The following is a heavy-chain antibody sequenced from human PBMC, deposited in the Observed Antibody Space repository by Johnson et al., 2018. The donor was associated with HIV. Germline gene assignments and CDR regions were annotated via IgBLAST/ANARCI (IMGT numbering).Heavy chain of an antibody. CDR2: IKSKTDGGTT. D-gene: IGHD3-10*01. V-gene: IGHV3-15*01. CDR1: GFTFSNAW. J-gene: IGHJ3*01. Sequence: VLLVESGGGLVKPGGSLRLSCAASGFTFSNAWMSWVRQAPGKGLEWVGRIKSKTDGGTTDYAAPVKGRFTISRDDSQNTLYLQMNSLKTEDTAVYYCTTDRGGSCDAFDVWGQGTMVTVAS. CDR3: TTDRGGSCDAFDV.